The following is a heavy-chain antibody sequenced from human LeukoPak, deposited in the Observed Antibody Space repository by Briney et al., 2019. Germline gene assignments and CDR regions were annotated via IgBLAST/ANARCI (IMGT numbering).Heavy chain of an antibody. CDR3: AKAPPDSSGYYPKNVDY. D-gene: IGHD3-22*01. CDR2: FYSGGST. CDR1: GFTVSSNY. Sequence: PGGSLRLSCAASGFTVSSNYMSWVRQAPGKGLEWVSVFYSGGSTYYADSVKGRFTISRDNSNNTLYVQMNSLRAEDTAVYYCAKAPPDSSGYYPKNVDYWGQGSLVTVSS. J-gene: IGHJ4*02. V-gene: IGHV3-66*01.